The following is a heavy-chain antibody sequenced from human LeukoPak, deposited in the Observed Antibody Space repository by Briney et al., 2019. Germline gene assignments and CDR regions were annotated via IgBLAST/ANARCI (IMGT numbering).Heavy chain of an antibody. Sequence: GASVKVSCKASEYTFTSYDINWVRQAPGQGLEWMGWMNPNSGNTGYAQEFQGRVTMTRNISISTAYMELSGLRFEDTAVYYCARGTSRGYCSSNTCYVLDYWGQGTLVIVSS. CDR2: MNPNSGNT. J-gene: IGHJ4*02. CDR1: EYTFTSYD. D-gene: IGHD2-2*03. CDR3: ARGTSRGYCSSNTCYVLDY. V-gene: IGHV1-8*01.